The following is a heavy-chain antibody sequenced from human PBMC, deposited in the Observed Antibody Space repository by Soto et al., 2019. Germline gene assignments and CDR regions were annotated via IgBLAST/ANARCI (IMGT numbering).Heavy chain of an antibody. Sequence: QLQLQESGSGLVKPSQTLSLTCAVSGGSISNDGYSWSWIRQPAGKGLEWIGYIYHSGSTYYNPSLQSRVTKSVDRSKNQFSLNLSSVTAADTAMYYCARLRPRCVNGVCSGGYYFDYWGQGTLVTVSS. J-gene: IGHJ4*02. CDR2: IYHSGST. CDR1: GGSISNDGYS. V-gene: IGHV4-30-2*01. D-gene: IGHD2-8*01. CDR3: ARLRPRCVNGVCSGGYYFDY.